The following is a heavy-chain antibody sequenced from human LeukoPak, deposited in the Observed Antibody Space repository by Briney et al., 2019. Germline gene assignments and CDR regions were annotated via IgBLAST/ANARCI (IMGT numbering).Heavy chain of an antibody. CDR3: AREHYYDSSGLY. CDR2: IYYSGST. D-gene: IGHD3-22*01. Sequence: SETLSLTCTVSGGSISSGGYYWSWIRQHPGKGLEWIGYIYYSGSTYYNPSLKSRVTISVDTSKNQFSLKLSSVTAAHTAVYYCAREHYYDSSGLYWGQGTLVTVSS. V-gene: IGHV4-31*03. J-gene: IGHJ4*02. CDR1: GGSISSGGYY.